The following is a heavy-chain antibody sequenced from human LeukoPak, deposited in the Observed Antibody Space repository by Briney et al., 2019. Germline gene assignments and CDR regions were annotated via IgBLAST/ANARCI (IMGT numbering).Heavy chain of an antibody. D-gene: IGHD2-15*01. CDR1: GFTFSSYW. CDR2: INSDGSST. CDR3: ARDTSLYCSGGSCYSDYFDY. V-gene: IGHV3-74*01. J-gene: IGHJ4*02. Sequence: GGSLRLSCAASGFTFSSYWMHWVRQAPGEGLVWVSRINSDGSSTSYADSVKGRFTISRDNAKNTLYLQMNSLRAEDTAVYYCARDTSLYCSGGSCYSDYFDYWGQGTLVTVSS.